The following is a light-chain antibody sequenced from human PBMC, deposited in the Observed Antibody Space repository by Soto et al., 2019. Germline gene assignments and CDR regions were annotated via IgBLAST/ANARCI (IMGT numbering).Light chain of an antibody. Sequence: QSVPTQPPSVSGAPGQRVTISCTGSSSNIGAGYDVHWYQQLPGTAPKLLIYGNNNRPSGVPDRFSGSKSGTSASLAITGLQAEDEADYYCQSYDISLSGYVFGTGTKLT. J-gene: IGLJ1*01. CDR1: SSNIGAGYD. V-gene: IGLV1-40*01. CDR3: QSYDISLSGYV. CDR2: GNN.